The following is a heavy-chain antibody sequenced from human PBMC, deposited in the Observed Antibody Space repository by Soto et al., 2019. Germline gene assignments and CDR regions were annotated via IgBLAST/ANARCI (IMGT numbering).Heavy chain of an antibody. Sequence: GGSLRLSCAASGFTFSSYAMSWVRQAPGKGLEWVSAISGSGGSTYYADSVKGRFTISRDNSKNTLYLQMNSLRAEDTAVYYCAKDLTDYEIYYYYMDVWGKGTTVTVSS. V-gene: IGHV3-23*01. D-gene: IGHD4-17*01. CDR2: ISGSGGST. CDR1: GFTFSSYA. J-gene: IGHJ6*03. CDR3: AKDLTDYEIYYYYMDV.